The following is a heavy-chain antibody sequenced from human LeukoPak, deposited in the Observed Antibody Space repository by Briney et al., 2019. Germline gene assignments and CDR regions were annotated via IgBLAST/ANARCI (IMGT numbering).Heavy chain of an antibody. CDR1: GGSISSSSYY. Sequence: KPSETLSLTCTVSGGSISSSSYYWGWIRQPPGKGLEWIGSIYYSGSTYYNPSLKSRVTISVDTSKNQFSLKLSSVTAEDTAVYYCAREQLVLQDIDYWGQGALVTVSS. CDR2: IYYSGST. D-gene: IGHD6-6*01. V-gene: IGHV4-39*02. CDR3: AREQLVLQDIDY. J-gene: IGHJ4*02.